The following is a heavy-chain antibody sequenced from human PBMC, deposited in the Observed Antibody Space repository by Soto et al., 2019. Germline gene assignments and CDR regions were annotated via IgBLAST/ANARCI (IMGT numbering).Heavy chain of an antibody. CDR1: GGSINNYY. CDR2: ISYSGST. D-gene: IGHD1-26*01. Sequence: QVQLQESGPGLVKPSETLSLTCTVSGGSINNYYWSWIRQPPGKGLEWIGYISYSGSTNHNPSLKSLVTISVDTSKNQFSLKLNSVTAADTAMYYFARDGGPTTLWGAFDVWGPGTMVTVSS. CDR3: ARDGGPTTLWGAFDV. J-gene: IGHJ3*01. V-gene: IGHV4-59*01.